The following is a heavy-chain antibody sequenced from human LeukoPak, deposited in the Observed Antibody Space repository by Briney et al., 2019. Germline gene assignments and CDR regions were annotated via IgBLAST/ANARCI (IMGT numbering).Heavy chain of an antibody. Sequence: PSETLSLTCAVYGGSFSGYYWSWIRQPPGKGLEWIGEINHSGSTNYNPSLKSRVTISVDTSKNQFSLKLSSVTAADTAVYYCARGIRGYCSSTSCYYYYYMDVWGKGTTVTVSS. CDR1: GGSFSGYY. V-gene: IGHV4-34*01. D-gene: IGHD2-2*01. J-gene: IGHJ6*03. CDR2: INHSGST. CDR3: ARGIRGYCSSTSCYYYYYMDV.